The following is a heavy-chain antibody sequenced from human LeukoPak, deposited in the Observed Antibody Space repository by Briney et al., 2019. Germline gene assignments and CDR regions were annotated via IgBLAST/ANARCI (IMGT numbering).Heavy chain of an antibody. Sequence: SETLSLTCAVSGDSISNNNWWSWVRQPPGKGLEWIGEIYHSGGTNYNPSLKSRVTISVDTSKNQFSLKLSSVTAADTAVYYCARRVRRAKDFDYWGQGTLVTVSS. CDR3: ARRVRRAKDFDY. CDR1: GDSISNNNW. V-gene: IGHV4-4*02. J-gene: IGHJ4*02. CDR2: IYHSGGT.